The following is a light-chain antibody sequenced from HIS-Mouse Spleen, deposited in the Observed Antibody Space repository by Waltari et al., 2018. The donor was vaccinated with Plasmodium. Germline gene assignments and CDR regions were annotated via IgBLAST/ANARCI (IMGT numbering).Light chain of an antibody. Sequence: DIQMTQSPSTLSAFVGDRVTTPCRASQSISSWLAWYQQKPGKAPKLLLYKASSLESGVPSRFSGSGSGTEFTLTISSLQPDDFATYYCQQYNSYLFTFGPGTKVDIK. J-gene: IGKJ3*01. CDR2: KAS. CDR1: QSISSW. V-gene: IGKV1-5*03. CDR3: QQYNSYLFT.